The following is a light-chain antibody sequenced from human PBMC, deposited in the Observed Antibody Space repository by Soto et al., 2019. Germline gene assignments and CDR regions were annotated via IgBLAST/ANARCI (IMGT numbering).Light chain of an antibody. CDR3: QQTFSTPYT. Sequence: DIQMTQSPPSLSASVGDRVTITCRASQTISTYLNWYQQKPGKAPKLLIFAASSLESGVPSRLSGSGSGTDFTLTIGSLQPEDFAFYYCQQTFSTPYTFGQGTKLEIK. J-gene: IGKJ2*01. CDR2: AAS. CDR1: QTISTY. V-gene: IGKV1-39*01.